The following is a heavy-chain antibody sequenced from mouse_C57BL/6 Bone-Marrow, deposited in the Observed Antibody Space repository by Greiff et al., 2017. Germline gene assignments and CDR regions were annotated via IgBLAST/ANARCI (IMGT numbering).Heavy chain of an antibody. J-gene: IGHJ2*01. V-gene: IGHV1-69*01. CDR3: AREDGYYDY. CDR1: GYTFTSYW. D-gene: IGHD2-3*01. CDR2: IDPSDSYT. Sequence: QVQLQQPGAELVMPGASVKLSCKASGYTFTSYWMHWVKQRPGQGLEWIGEIDPSDSYTNYNQTFKGKSTLTVDKSSSTAYMQLSSLTSEDSAVYYCAREDGYYDYWGQGTTLTVSS.